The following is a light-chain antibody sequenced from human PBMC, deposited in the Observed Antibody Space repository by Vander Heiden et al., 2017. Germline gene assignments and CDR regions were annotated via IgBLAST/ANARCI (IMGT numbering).Light chain of an antibody. V-gene: IGKV1-33*01. CDR3: QQYDNLPRT. Sequence: DILMTQSPSSLSASVGDRVTITCQASQDISNYLNWYQQKPGKAPKLLIYDASNLETGVPSRFSGSGSGTDFTFTISSLQPEDIATYYCQQYDNLPRTFGQGTKVEIK. CDR2: DAS. J-gene: IGKJ1*01. CDR1: QDISNY.